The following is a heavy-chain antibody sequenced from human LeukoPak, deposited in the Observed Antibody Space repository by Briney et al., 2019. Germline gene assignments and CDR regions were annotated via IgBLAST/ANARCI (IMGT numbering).Heavy chain of an antibody. V-gene: IGHV3-48*01. J-gene: IGHJ4*02. CDR3: ARRGDTPMIGDH. Sequence: GGSLRLSCAASGFTFSSYGMNWVRQAPGKGLEWLSYLSNTGNINYAQSVKGRFTISRDNAKNSLYLQMDGLRAEDTAVYYCARRGDTPMIGDHWGQGIRVTVAS. CDR2: LSNTGNI. CDR1: GFTFSSYG. D-gene: IGHD5-18*01.